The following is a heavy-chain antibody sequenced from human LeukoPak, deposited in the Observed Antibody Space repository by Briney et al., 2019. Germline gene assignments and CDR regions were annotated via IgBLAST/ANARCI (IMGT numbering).Heavy chain of an antibody. Sequence: PGGSLRLSCAASGFTFSSYAMSWVRQAPGKGLEWVSAISGSGGSTYYADSVKGRFTISRDNSKNTLYLQMNSLRAEDTAVYHCAKVSRAGLRLGELSLNYYFDYWGQGTLVTVSS. J-gene: IGHJ4*02. CDR2: ISGSGGST. D-gene: IGHD3-16*02. CDR1: GFTFSSYA. V-gene: IGHV3-23*01. CDR3: AKVSRAGLRLGELSLNYYFDY.